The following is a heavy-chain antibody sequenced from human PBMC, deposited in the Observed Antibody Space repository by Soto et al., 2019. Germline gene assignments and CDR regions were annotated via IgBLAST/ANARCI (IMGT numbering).Heavy chain of an antibody. Sequence: EVQVVESGGGLVQPGGSLRLSCAASGFTVSNNYMSWVRQAPGKGLEWVSVIYSGGGTQYADSVKGRFTISRDNSKNTLFLQMNSLRAEDTAVYYCARLVKDYNDYAWGQGTLVTVSS. CDR3: ARLVKDYNDYA. CDR2: IYSGGGT. D-gene: IGHD4-17*01. V-gene: IGHV3-66*01. CDR1: GFTVSNNY. J-gene: IGHJ5*02.